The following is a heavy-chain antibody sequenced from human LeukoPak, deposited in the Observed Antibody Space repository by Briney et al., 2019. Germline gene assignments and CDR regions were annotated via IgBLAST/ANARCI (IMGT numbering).Heavy chain of an antibody. CDR2: INGGGGST. CDR1: GFTFSSYA. CDR3: AKDRAYGSGSYFGY. D-gene: IGHD3-10*01. V-gene: IGHV3-23*01. J-gene: IGHJ4*02. Sequence: PGGSLRLSCAASGFTFSSYAMSWVRQAPGKGREWVSAINGGGGSTYYADSVKGRFTISRDNSKNTLYLQMNSLRAEDTAVYYCAKDRAYGSGSYFGYWGQGTLVTVSS.